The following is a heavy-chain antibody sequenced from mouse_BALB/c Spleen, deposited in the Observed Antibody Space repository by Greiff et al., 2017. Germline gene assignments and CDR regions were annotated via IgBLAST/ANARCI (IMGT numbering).Heavy chain of an antibody. D-gene: IGHD2-10*02. J-gene: IGHJ3*01. CDR2: ISSGGGST. V-gene: IGHV5-12-1*01. Sequence: EVQRVESGGGLVKPGGSLKLSCAASGFAFSSYDMSWVRQTPEKRLEWVAYISSGGGSTYYPDTVKGRFTISRDNAKNTLYLQMSSLKSEDTAMYYCARHGYGNYESYWGQGTLVTVSA. CDR3: ARHGYGNYESY. CDR1: GFAFSSYD.